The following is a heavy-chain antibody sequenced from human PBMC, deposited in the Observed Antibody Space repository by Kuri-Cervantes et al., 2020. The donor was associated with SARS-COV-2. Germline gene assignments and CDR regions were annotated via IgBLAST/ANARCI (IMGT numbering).Heavy chain of an antibody. V-gene: IGHV3-11*01. D-gene: IGHD4-17*01. CDR1: GFIFSDYY. J-gene: IGHJ6*03. CDR3: ASLTTVTQGGYYYYYMDV. CDR2: IGPSGTTK. Sequence: GESLKISCTASGFIFSDYYMTWIRQAPGKGLEWVSNIGPSGTTKYYADSVKGRFTISRDNAKNSLYLQMNSLRAEDTALYYCASLTTVTQGGYYYYYMDVWGKGTTVTVSS.